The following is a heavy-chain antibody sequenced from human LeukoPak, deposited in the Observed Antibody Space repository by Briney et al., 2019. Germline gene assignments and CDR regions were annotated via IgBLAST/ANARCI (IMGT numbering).Heavy chain of an antibody. J-gene: IGHJ1*01. CDR3: AKDQTPPLR. V-gene: IGHV3-30*18. Sequence: GGSLRLSCATSGFTFSSYGMHWVRQAPGKGLESVAVISYDGSNKYYADSVKGRFTISRDNPKNTLYLQMNTLRAEDTAVYYCAKDQTPPLRWGQGTLVTVSS. CDR2: ISYDGSNK. D-gene: IGHD4-23*01. CDR1: GFTFSSYG.